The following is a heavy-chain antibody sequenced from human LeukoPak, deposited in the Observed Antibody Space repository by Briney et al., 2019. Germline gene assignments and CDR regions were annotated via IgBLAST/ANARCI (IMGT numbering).Heavy chain of an antibody. V-gene: IGHV1-58*02. CDR3: AAVFPSGSYSSWFDP. D-gene: IGHD1-26*01. J-gene: IGHJ5*02. Sequence: SVKVSCKASGFTFTSSAMQWVRQARGQRLEWIGWIVVGSGNTNCAQKFQERVTITRDMSTSTAYMELSSLRSEDTAVYYCAAVFPSGSYSSWFDPWGQGTLVTVSS. CDR2: IVVGSGNT. CDR1: GFTFTSSA.